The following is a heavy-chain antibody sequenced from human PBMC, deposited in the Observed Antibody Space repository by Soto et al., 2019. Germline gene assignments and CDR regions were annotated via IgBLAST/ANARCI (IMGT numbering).Heavy chain of an antibody. J-gene: IGHJ5*02. Sequence: PGGSLRLSCAVSGFTFSNYAMHWVRQAPGKGLEWVALISYDGSNKYYADSVKGRFTISGDNSKNTLYLQMNSLRAEDTAVYYCARGLEYTTSSGQEFDPWGQGTLVTVSS. CDR2: ISYDGSNK. CDR3: ARGLEYTTSSGQEFDP. V-gene: IGHV3-30-3*01. CDR1: GFTFSNYA. D-gene: IGHD6-6*01.